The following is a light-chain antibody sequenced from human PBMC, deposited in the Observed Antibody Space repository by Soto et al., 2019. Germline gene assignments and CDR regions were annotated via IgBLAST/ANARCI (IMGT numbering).Light chain of an antibody. J-gene: IGKJ2*01. CDR3: QQSFSAPRP. CDR2: SAS. CDR1: ETIIDD. V-gene: IGKV1-39*01. Sequence: DIPMSQSPSSLSASVGDSVTITYRASETIIDDLNWYQQQPGEAPKLLIFSASSLHSGVPSRFRGSGSGTHFTLTISRLQPEDFATYFCQQSFSAPRPVGQGTKLQAK.